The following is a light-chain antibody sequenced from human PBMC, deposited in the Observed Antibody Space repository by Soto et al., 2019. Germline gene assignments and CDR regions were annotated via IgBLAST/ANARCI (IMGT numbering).Light chain of an antibody. V-gene: IGKV3D-15*01. CDR1: QSVSSN. Sequence: EIVMTQSPATLSMSPGERATLSCRASQSVSSNLAWYQQKPGQAPRLLIYGASTRATGIPARFSGSGSGTEFSLTISSLQSEGFAIYYCQQYNNWPPLTFGGGTKVDIK. CDR2: GAS. J-gene: IGKJ4*01. CDR3: QQYNNWPPLT.